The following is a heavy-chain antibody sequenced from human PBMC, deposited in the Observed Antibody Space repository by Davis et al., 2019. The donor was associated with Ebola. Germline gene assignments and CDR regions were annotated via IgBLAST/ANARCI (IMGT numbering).Heavy chain of an antibody. J-gene: IGHJ4*02. D-gene: IGHD1-26*01. CDR3: AVVGATVY. Sequence: PGGSLRLSCAASGFSFSSYTIDWIRQAPGKGLEWVSSISSSGSYIYYADSVKGRFTISRDNAKNSLYLQMNSLRAEDTAVYYCAVVGATVYWGQGTLVTVSS. CDR1: GFSFSSYT. CDR2: ISSSGSYI. V-gene: IGHV3-21*01.